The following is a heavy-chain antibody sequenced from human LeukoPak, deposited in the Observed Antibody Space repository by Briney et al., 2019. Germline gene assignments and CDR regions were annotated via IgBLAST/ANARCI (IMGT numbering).Heavy chain of an antibody. CDR2: VFDSGRT. CDR3: ARISGSYYGFDY. CDR1: GGSMTTHH. Sequence: PSETLSLTSTVSGGSMTTHHWNWIRQTPGKALEWIGYVFDSGRTKENPSLQSRVTLSADTSKNQLSLRLSSVTAADTAVYYCARISGSYYGFDYWGQGTLVTVSS. J-gene: IGHJ4*02. D-gene: IGHD1-26*01. V-gene: IGHV4-59*11.